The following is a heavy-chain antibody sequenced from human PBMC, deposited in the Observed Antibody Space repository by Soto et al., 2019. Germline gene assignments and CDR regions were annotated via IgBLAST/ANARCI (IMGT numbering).Heavy chain of an antibody. D-gene: IGHD3-3*01. J-gene: IGHJ4*02. CDR2: ISWNSGDI. CDR1: GFTFDDYA. Sequence: GGSLRLSCAASGFTFDDYAMHWVRQGPGKGLEWVSSISWNSGDIVYADSVKGRFTISRDNPKNSLYLQMNSLRAEDTAFYLCGKFSEWGGGSNIWYYFGSWGLGTLVTVSS. V-gene: IGHV3-9*01. CDR3: GKFSEWGGGSNIWYYFGS.